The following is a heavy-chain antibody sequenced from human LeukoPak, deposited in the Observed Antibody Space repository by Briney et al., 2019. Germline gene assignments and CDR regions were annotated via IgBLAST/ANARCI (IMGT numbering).Heavy chain of an antibody. Sequence: AGGSLRLSCAASGFTFSDYYMSWIRQAPGKGLEWVSYISSSGSTIYYADSVKGRFTISRDNAKNSLYLQMNSLRAEDTAVYYCARRVSGSGWYALYAFDIWGQGTMVTVSS. CDR1: GFTFSDYY. D-gene: IGHD6-13*01. CDR3: ARRVSGSGWYALYAFDI. V-gene: IGHV3-11*04. CDR2: ISSSGSTI. J-gene: IGHJ3*02.